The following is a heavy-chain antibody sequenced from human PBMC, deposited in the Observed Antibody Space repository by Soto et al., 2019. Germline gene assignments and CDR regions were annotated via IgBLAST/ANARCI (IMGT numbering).Heavy chain of an antibody. J-gene: IGHJ6*02. V-gene: IGHV3-9*01. D-gene: IGHD1-1*01. CDR3: ANDIKSTGRYFGLDL. CDR2: ISWNSGTI. Sequence: GGSLRLSCAASDFDFSSYGIHWVRQAPGKGLEWVSGISWNSGTIVYADSVKGRFTISRDNTKNSLYLQMDSLRREDTALYYCANDIKSTGRYFGLDLCGQGSTVTVSS. CDR1: DFDFSSYG.